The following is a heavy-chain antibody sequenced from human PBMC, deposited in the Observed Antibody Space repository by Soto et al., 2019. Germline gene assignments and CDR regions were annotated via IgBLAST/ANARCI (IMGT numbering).Heavy chain of an antibody. D-gene: IGHD6-6*01. V-gene: IGHV3-11*01. CDR1: GFTCSDYY. J-gene: IGHJ4*02. CDR2: ISSSGSTI. CDR3: ARDNSSIAARHPLDY. Sequence: PGGSLRLSCAASGFTCSDYYMSWIRQAPGKGLEWVSYISSSGSTIYYADSVKGRFTISRDNAKNSLYLQMNSLRAEDTAVYYCARDNSSIAARHPLDYWGQGTLVTSPQ.